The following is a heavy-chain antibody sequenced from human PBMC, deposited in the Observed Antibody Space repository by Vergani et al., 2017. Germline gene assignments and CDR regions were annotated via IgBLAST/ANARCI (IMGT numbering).Heavy chain of an antibody. CDR3: ARAKRGRIAVSAADT. CDR1: GYTFTTYA. Sequence: QVQLVQSGAEVKKPGSSVKVSCKASGYTFTTYALHWVRQAPGQGLEWLGWINPITETPTYAQAFTGRFVFTLDTSVNTAFLQIRGLTAEDTALYYCARAKRGRIAVSAADTGGQGTQVTVSS. CDR2: INPITETP. J-gene: IGHJ5*02. V-gene: IGHV7-4-1*01. D-gene: IGHD6-19*01.